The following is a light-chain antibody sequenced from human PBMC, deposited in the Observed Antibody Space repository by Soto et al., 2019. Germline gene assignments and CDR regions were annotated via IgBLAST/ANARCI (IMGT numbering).Light chain of an antibody. CDR1: SSDVGSYNL. Sequence: QSALTQPASVSGSPGQSITISCTGTSSDVGSYNLVSWYQQHPGKAPKLMIYEVSKRPSGVSNRFSGSKSGYTASLTISGLQAEDEADYYCCSYAGSSTFFYVFGTGTKLTVL. J-gene: IGLJ1*01. V-gene: IGLV2-23*02. CDR3: CSYAGSSTFFYV. CDR2: EVS.